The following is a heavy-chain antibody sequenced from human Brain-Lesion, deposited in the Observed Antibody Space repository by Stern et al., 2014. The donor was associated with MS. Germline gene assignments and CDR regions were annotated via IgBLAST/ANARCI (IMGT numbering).Heavy chain of an antibody. J-gene: IGHJ4*02. Sequence: VQLEESGPGLVKPSQTLSLTCIVSGGSISSGSFYWNWIRQPAGRGLEWIGRIYSSGSTNYNPYLKSRVTISGDTSKNKFSLKLISMTAADTAIYYCARETGGYTYGDTDFFDYWGQGALVTVSS. CDR2: IYSSGST. V-gene: IGHV4-61*02. D-gene: IGHD5-12*01. CDR1: GGSISSGSFY. CDR3: ARETGGYTYGDTDFFDY.